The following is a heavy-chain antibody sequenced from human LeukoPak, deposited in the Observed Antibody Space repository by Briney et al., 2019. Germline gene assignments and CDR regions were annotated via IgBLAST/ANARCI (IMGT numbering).Heavy chain of an antibody. CDR3: ARVGYYYDSTGYYPRPVYFDH. D-gene: IGHD3-22*01. CDR1: GYSISSGYY. V-gene: IGHV4-38-2*02. J-gene: IGHJ4*02. CDR2: IYNSGST. Sequence: SETLSLTCTVSGYSISSGYYWGWIRQPPGKGLEWIGSIYNSGSTYYNSPLKSRVTISVDMSKSQFSLRLSSVTAADTAVYYCARVGYYYDSTGYYPRPVYFDHWGQGTLVTVSS.